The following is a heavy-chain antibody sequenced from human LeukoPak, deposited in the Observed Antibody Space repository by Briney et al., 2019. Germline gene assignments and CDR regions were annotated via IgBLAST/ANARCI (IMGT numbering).Heavy chain of an antibody. CDR3: AGDEGDIVVVPAAYDY. D-gene: IGHD2-2*01. CDR2: ISSSSSYI. CDR1: GFTFSSYS. J-gene: IGHJ4*02. V-gene: IGHV3-21*01. Sequence: GGSLRLSCAASGFTFSSYSMNWVRQAPGKGLEWVSSISSSSSYIYYADSVKGRFTISRDNAKNSLYLQMNSLRAEDTAVYYCAGDEGDIVVVPAAYDYWGQGTLVTVSS.